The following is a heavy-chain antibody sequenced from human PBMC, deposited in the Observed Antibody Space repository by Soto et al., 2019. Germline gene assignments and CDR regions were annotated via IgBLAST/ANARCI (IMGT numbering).Heavy chain of an antibody. J-gene: IGHJ6*02. Sequence: GGSLRLSCAASGFTFSSYAMHWVRQAPGKGLEWVAVISYDGSNKYYADSVKGRFTISRDNSKNTLYLQMNSLRAEDTAVYYCARVRDNSAYYGMDVWGQGTTVTVSS. CDR1: GFTFSSYA. CDR3: ARVRDNSAYYGMDV. CDR2: ISYDGSNK. V-gene: IGHV3-30-3*01.